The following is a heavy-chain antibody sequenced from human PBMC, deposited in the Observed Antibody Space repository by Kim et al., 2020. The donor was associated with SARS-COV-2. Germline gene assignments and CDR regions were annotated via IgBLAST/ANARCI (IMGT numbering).Heavy chain of an antibody. V-gene: IGHV3-30*04. J-gene: IGHJ4*02. Sequence: GGSLRLSCAASGFTFSSYAMHWVRQAPGKGLEWVAVISYDGSNKYYADSVKGRFTISRDNSKNTLYLQMNSLRAEDTAVYYCARDGGVLSGWYFDYWGQGTLVTVSS. CDR2: ISYDGSNK. D-gene: IGHD6-19*01. CDR1: GFTFSSYA. CDR3: ARDGGVLSGWYFDY.